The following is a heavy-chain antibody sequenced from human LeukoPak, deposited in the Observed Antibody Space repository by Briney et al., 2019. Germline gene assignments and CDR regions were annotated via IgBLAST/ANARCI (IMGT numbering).Heavy chain of an antibody. CDR2: IYYSGST. D-gene: IGHD6-19*01. V-gene: IGHV4-39*01. CDR3: ARFKGYSSGRVDNWFDP. Sequence: ASETLSLTCTVSGGSISSSSYYWGWIRQPPGKGLEGIGSIYYSGSTYYNPSLKSRVTISVDTSKNQFSLKLSSVTAADTAVYYCARFKGYSSGRVDNWFDPWGQGTLVTVSS. J-gene: IGHJ5*02. CDR1: GGSISSSSYY.